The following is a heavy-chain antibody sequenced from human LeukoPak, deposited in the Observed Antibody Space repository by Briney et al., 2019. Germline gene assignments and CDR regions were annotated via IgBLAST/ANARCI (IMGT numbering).Heavy chain of an antibody. V-gene: IGHV4-59*01. CDR3: ARDRYFDL. J-gene: IGHJ2*01. CDR1: GGSLSDYY. CDR2: IYYSGNT. Sequence: SETLSLTCTVSGGSLSDYYWSWIRQPPGKGLEWIGYIYYSGNTNYNPSLKSRVTISVDTSKNQSSLKLSSVTAADTAVYYCARDRYFDLWGRGTLVTVSS.